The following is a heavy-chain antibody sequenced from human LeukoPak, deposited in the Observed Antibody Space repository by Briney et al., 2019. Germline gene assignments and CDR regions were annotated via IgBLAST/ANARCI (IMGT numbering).Heavy chain of an antibody. CDR2: IISKTDGGTT. D-gene: IGHD6-19*01. V-gene: IGHV3-15*01. CDR1: GFTFSNAW. CDR3: TTSMAVAQDAFDI. J-gene: IGHJ3*02. Sequence: KPGGSLTLSCAASGFTFSNAWMSCARQAPGKGLEWVGRIISKTDGGTTDYAAPVKGRLTISRVDSKNTLYLQMNSLKTEDAAVYYCTTSMAVAQDAFDIWGQGTMVTVSS.